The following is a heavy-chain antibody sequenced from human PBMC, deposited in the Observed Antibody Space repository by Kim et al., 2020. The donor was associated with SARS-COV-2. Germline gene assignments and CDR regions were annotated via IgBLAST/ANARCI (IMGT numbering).Heavy chain of an antibody. CDR3: ARGGYYDSSGYYPAY. Sequence: GGSLRLSCAASGFTFSNYWMSWVRQAPARGLEWVANIKQDGSKKYYVDSLKGRFTISRDNAQNSLYLEMSSLRAEDTAVYYCARGGYYDSSGYYPAYWG. CDR1: GFTFSNYW. D-gene: IGHD3-22*01. V-gene: IGHV3-7*01. J-gene: IGHJ4*01. CDR2: IKQDGSKK.